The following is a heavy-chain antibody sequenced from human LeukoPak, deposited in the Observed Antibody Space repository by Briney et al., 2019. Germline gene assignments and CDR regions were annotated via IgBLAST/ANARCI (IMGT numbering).Heavy chain of an antibody. Sequence: PSETLSLTCTVSGGSISSSHYYWGWIRQPPGKGLEWIGTIYYSGTTYYNPSLESRVTMSVDTSKNQFSLTLRSVTATDTAVYYCARQISDYYYYYIDVWGKGTTVTVSS. CDR3: ARQISDYYYYYIDV. CDR1: GGSISSSHYY. J-gene: IGHJ6*03. V-gene: IGHV4-39*01. D-gene: IGHD3-3*01. CDR2: IYYSGTT.